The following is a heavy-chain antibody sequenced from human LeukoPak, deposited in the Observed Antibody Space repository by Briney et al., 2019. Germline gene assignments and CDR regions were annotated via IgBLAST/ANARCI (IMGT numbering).Heavy chain of an antibody. D-gene: IGHD3-10*01. Sequence: ASVKVSCKASGYSFTSYGISWVRQAPGQGLEWMGWISAYNNNTNYAQKFQGRVTMTTDTSTSTAYMELRSLRSDDTAVYYCARGQVNRLLWVGELLSNINPFDSWGQGTLVTVSS. J-gene: IGHJ4*02. CDR3: ARGQVNRLLWVGELLSNINPFDS. CDR1: GYSFTSYG. CDR2: ISAYNNNT. V-gene: IGHV1-18*01.